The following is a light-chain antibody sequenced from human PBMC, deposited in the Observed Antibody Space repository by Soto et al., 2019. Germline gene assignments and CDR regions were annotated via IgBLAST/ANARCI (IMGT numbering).Light chain of an antibody. CDR3: QKYDSAPWT. CDR2: AAS. CDR1: QGVSNS. V-gene: IGKV1-27*01. Sequence: DIQMTQSPSSLSASVGDRVTITCRASQGVSNSLAWYQQKPGKVPKLLIYAASTLQSGVPSRFNGSGSGTDFTLTISSLQPEDVASYYCQKYDSAPWTFGQGTKVEIK. J-gene: IGKJ1*01.